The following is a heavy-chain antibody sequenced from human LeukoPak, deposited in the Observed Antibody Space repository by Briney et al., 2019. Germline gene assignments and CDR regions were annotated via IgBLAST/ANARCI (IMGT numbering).Heavy chain of an antibody. CDR2: IRYDGSNK. J-gene: IGHJ5*02. Sequence: PGGSLRLSCAASGFTFSSYGMHWVRQAPGKGLEWVAFIRYDGSNKYYADSVKGRFTISRDNSKNTLYLQMSSLRSEDTAVYYCAREGPYSGSYSFDPWGQGTLVTVSS. V-gene: IGHV3-30*02. CDR3: AREGPYSGSYSFDP. D-gene: IGHD1-26*01. CDR1: GFTFSSYG.